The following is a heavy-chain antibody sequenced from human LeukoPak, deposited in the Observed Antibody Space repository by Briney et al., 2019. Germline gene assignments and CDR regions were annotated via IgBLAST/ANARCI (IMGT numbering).Heavy chain of an antibody. CDR1: GFTFRTYW. CDR3: ARLIGDRTIHDY. J-gene: IGHJ4*02. D-gene: IGHD6-6*01. V-gene: IGHV3-7*01. Sequence: PGGSLRLSCAASGFTFRTYWMSWVRQAPGKGLEWVASINQGGVQTYYVESVRGRFTISRDNAMNSFFLQMNSLRAEDTAVYYCARLIGDRTIHDYWGQGTLVTVSS. CDR2: INQGGVQT.